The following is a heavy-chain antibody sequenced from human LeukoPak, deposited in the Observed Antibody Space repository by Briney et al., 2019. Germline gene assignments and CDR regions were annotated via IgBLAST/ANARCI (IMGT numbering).Heavy chain of an antibody. V-gene: IGHV3-64*01. CDR2: ISSNGGST. CDR3: ARGEVVTAILPRY. Sequence: PGGSLRLSCAASGFTFSSYAMHWVRQAPGKGLGYVSAISSNGGSTYYANSVKGRFTISRDNSKNTLYLQMGSLRAEDMAVYYCARGEVVTAILPRYWGQGTLVTVSS. CDR1: GFTFSSYA. J-gene: IGHJ4*02. D-gene: IGHD2-21*02.